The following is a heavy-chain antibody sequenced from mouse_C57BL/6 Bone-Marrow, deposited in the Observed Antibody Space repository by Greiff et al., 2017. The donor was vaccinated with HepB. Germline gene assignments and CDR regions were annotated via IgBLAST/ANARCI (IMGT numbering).Heavy chain of an antibody. Sequence: QVQLQQPGAELVKPGASVKMSCKASGYTFASYWITWVKQRPGQGLEWIGDIYPGSGSTNYNEKFKSKATLTVDTSSSTAYMQLSSLTSEDSAVYYCARCYYYGSSPAWFAYWGQGTLVTVSA. J-gene: IGHJ3*01. CDR2: IYPGSGST. D-gene: IGHD1-1*01. CDR3: ARCYYYGSSPAWFAY. V-gene: IGHV1-55*01. CDR1: GYTFASYW.